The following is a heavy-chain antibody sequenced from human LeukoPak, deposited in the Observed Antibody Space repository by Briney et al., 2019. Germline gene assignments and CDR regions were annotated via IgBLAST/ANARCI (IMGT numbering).Heavy chain of an antibody. CDR1: GFTFSSYP. D-gene: IGHD3-10*01. Sequence: LSGTSLRLSCAASGFTFSSYPMHWVRQAPGEGLEWVAVIGYDGVNKFYTDSVEGRFTISRDDSKNTLYPQMDSLRAEDTALYYCARDFLRGAPDYFDHWGQGTLVTVSS. V-gene: IGHV3-30*04. CDR2: IGYDGVNK. J-gene: IGHJ4*02. CDR3: ARDFLRGAPDYFDH.